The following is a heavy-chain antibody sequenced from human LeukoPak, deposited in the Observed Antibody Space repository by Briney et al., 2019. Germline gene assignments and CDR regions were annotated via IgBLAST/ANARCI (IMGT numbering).Heavy chain of an antibody. D-gene: IGHD5-24*01. Sequence: GGSLRLSCAASGYTFSSFWIHWVRQAPGKGLEWVARIDSDGSGTRYADSVKGRFTISRDNSKNTLYLQMNSLRAEDTAVYYCAKDHPQGWLQLGGFDYWGQGTLVTVSS. V-gene: IGHV3-74*01. CDR3: AKDHPQGWLQLGGFDY. CDR1: GYTFSSFW. CDR2: IDSDGSGT. J-gene: IGHJ4*02.